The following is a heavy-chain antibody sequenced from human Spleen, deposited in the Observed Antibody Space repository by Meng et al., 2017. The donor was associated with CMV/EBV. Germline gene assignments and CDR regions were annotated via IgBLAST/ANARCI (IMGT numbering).Heavy chain of an antibody. CDR3: ARGGPKYSSGWSYFDY. J-gene: IGHJ4*02. Sequence: GESLKISCAASGFNLSAVAMSWVRQAPGKGLEWVSSINSGSHVIYYADSVEGRFTISRDNSEDSLFLQMDGLRPEDTAFYYCARGGPKYSSGWSYFDYWGQGALVTVSS. V-gene: IGHV3-21*04. CDR1: GFNLSAVA. D-gene: IGHD6-19*01. CDR2: INSGSHVI.